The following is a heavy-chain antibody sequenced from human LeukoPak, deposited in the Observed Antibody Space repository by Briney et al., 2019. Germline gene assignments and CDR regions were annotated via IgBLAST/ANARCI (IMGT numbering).Heavy chain of an antibody. Sequence: PSETLSLTCTVSSGSISSYYWSWIRQPPGKGLEWIGYIYYSGSTNYNPSLKSRVTISVDTSKNQFSLKLSSVTAADTAVYYCARGRHAVAGTRRPYYFDYWGQGTLVTVSS. CDR2: IYYSGST. CDR3: ARGRHAVAGTRRPYYFDY. D-gene: IGHD6-19*01. V-gene: IGHV4-59*12. J-gene: IGHJ4*02. CDR1: SGSISSYY.